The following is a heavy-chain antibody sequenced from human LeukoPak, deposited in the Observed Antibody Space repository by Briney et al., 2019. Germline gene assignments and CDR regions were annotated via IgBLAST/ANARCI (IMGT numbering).Heavy chain of an antibody. V-gene: IGHV3-7*01. J-gene: IGHJ4*02. CDR3: ARVFAYDFWSGYYIDY. D-gene: IGHD3-3*01. CDR2: IKQDESET. CDR1: GFSFSSYR. Sequence: GGSLRLSCEASGFSFSSYRMSWVRQSPGKGLVWVATIKQDESETYYVDSVKGRFTISRDNAKNSLFLQMNSVRAEDTAVYYCARVFAYDFWSGYYIDYWGRGTLVSVSS.